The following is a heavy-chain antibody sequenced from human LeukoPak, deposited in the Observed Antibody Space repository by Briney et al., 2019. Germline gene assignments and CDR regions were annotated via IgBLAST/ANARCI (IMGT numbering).Heavy chain of an antibody. Sequence: GGSLRLSCVASGFTFRSYSMNWVRQAPGRGLEWVSSISSSSSYIYYADSVKGRFTISRDNAKNSLYLQMNSLRAEDTAVYYCARGSRYYDILTGENYFDYWGQGTLVAVSS. D-gene: IGHD3-9*01. CDR2: ISSSSSYI. CDR1: GFTFRSYS. J-gene: IGHJ4*02. V-gene: IGHV3-21*01. CDR3: ARGSRYYDILTGENYFDY.